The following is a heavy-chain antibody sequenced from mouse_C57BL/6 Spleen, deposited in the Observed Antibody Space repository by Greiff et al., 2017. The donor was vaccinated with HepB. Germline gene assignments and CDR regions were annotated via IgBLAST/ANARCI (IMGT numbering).Heavy chain of an antibody. CDR3: TRAGDYDGVAY. Sequence: EVKLMESGEGLVKPGGSLKLSCAASGFTFSSYAMSWVRQTPEKRLEWVAYISSGGDYIYYADTVKGRFTISRDNARNTLYLQMSSLKSEDTAMYYCTRAGDYDGVAYWGQGTLVTVSA. D-gene: IGHD2-4*01. CDR2: ISSGGDYI. CDR1: GFTFSSYA. V-gene: IGHV5-9-1*02. J-gene: IGHJ3*01.